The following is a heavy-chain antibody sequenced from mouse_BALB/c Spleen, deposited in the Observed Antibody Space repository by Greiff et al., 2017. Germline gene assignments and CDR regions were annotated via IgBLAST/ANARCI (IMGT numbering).Heavy chain of an antibody. CDR2: IRSKSNNYAT. CDR3: VRGLLRAMDY. D-gene: IGHD2-3*01. V-gene: IGHV10-1*02. J-gene: IGHJ4*01. CDR1: GFTFTTYA. Sequence: VQLVVSGGGLVQPKGSLKLSCAASGFTFTTYAMNWVRQAPGKGLEWVARIRSKSNNYATYYADSVKDRFTISRDESQSMLYLQMNNLKTEDTAIYYCVRGLLRAMDYWGQGTSVTVSS.